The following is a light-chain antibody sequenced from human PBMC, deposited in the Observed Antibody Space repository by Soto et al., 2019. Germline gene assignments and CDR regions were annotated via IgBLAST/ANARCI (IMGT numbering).Light chain of an antibody. CDR3: QQYSYFAT. V-gene: IGKV1-5*03. Sequence: DIQMTQSPSTLSASVGDRVIITCRASQSISSWLTWYQQKAGQAPKLLIYKASIVESGVPSRFSGSGSGTEFTLTISSLQPDDYATYYCQQYSYFATFGQGTRVEVK. CDR1: QSISSW. CDR2: KAS. J-gene: IGKJ1*01.